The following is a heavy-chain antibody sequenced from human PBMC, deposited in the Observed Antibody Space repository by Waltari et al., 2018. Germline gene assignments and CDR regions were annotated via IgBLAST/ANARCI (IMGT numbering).Heavy chain of an antibody. V-gene: IGHV3-9*01. D-gene: IGHD3-22*01. Sequence: EVQLVESGGGLVQPGRSLRLSCAASGFTFDDYAMHWVRQAPGTGLEWVSGISWNSGSIGYADSVKGRFTISRDNAKNSLYLQMNSLRAEDTALYYCAKAEYYYDSSGYHTPGAFDIWGQGTMVTVSS. CDR1: GFTFDDYA. J-gene: IGHJ3*02. CDR2: ISWNSGSI. CDR3: AKAEYYYDSSGYHTPGAFDI.